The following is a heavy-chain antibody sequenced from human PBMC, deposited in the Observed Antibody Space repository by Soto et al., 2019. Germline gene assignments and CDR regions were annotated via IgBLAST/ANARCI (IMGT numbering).Heavy chain of an antibody. Sequence: ASVKVSCKASGYTFTSYYMRWVRQAPGQRLEWMGWINASNGDTNYAQKFQGRVTMTTDTSTSTVHMEVRSLRSDDTAVYYCAREGVAPYYYYGMDVWGQGTPVTVSS. CDR1: GYTFTSYY. CDR2: INASNGDT. CDR3: AREGVAPYYYYGMDV. J-gene: IGHJ6*02. V-gene: IGHV1-18*04. D-gene: IGHD5-12*01.